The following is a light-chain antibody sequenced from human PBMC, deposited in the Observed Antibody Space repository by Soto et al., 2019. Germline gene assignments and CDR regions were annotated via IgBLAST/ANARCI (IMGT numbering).Light chain of an antibody. V-gene: IGKV3-20*01. CDR2: GAS. CDR3: HQYGSSSWT. J-gene: IGKJ1*01. Sequence: EIVLTQSPGTLSLSPGERATLSCRASQSVSSSYLAWYQQKPGQAPRLPIYGASSRATGIPDRFSGSGSGIDFTLTISRLEPEDFAVYYCHQYGSSSWTFGQGTKVEIK. CDR1: QSVSSSY.